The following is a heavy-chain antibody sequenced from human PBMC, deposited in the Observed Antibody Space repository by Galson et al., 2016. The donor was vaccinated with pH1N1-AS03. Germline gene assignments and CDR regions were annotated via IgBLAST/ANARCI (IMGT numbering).Heavy chain of an antibody. D-gene: IGHD1-1*01. CDR2: IHSSGST. J-gene: IGHJ4*02. Sequence: ETLSLTCTVSGGSLTNYYWSWIRQPAGRGLESIGRIHSSGSTDYNPSLRTRVTMSKDSSKNQISLNLTSVSASDTAVYFCARDRHPTGTLDYWGQGTPVIVSS. V-gene: IGHV4-4*07. CDR3: ARDRHPTGTLDY. CDR1: GGSLTNYY.